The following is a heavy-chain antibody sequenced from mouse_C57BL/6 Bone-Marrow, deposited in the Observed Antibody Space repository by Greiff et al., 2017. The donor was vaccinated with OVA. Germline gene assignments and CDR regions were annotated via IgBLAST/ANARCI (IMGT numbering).Heavy chain of an antibody. Sequence: VQLQQSGAELARPGASVKMSCKASGYTFTSYTMHWVKQRPGQGLEWIGYINPSSGYTKYNQKFKDKATLTADKSSSTAYMQLSSLTSEDSAVYYCARNWDEYAMDYWGQGTSVTVSS. CDR2: INPSSGYT. D-gene: IGHD4-1*01. CDR1: GYTFTSYT. CDR3: ARNWDEYAMDY. V-gene: IGHV1-4*01. J-gene: IGHJ4*01.